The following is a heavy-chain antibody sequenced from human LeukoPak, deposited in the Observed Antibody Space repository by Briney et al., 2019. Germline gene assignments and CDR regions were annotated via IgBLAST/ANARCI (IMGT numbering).Heavy chain of an antibody. CDR3: ARDKAVGGQQLGGDYFHYYLDV. J-gene: IGHJ6*03. Sequence: PGGSLRLSCVVSGFTFSSYWMSWVRQAPGKGLEWVPNVKEDGGEKYYVDSVKGRFTISRDNAKSSLYLQMNSLRAEDTAVYYCARDKAVGGQQLGGDYFHYYLDVWGKGTTVTVSS. CDR1: GFTFSSYW. D-gene: IGHD6-13*01. V-gene: IGHV3-7*01. CDR2: VKEDGGEK.